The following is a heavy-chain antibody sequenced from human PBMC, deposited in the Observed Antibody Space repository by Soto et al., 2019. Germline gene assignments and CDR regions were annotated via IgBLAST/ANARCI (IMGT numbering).Heavy chain of an antibody. V-gene: IGHV3-23*01. CDR3: ARGAGYADI. J-gene: IGHJ4*02. CDR2: IGGSGAAT. CDR1: GFTFSSYA. D-gene: IGHD2-2*01. Sequence: VGSLRLSCVVSGFTFSSYAMTWVRQAPGKGLEWVSGIGGSGAATYYADSLKGRFSLSRDNSKNTLYLQMNSLRAEDTAVYYCARGAGYADIWGRGTLVTVSS.